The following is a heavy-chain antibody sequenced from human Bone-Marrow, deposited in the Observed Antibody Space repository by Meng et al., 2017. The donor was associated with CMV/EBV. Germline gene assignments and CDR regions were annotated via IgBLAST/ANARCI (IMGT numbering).Heavy chain of an antibody. CDR1: GFPFDDYT. J-gene: IGHJ4*02. V-gene: IGHV3-43*01. D-gene: IGHD6-13*01. CDR2: ISWDGGST. CDR3: AKSLYSSSWGMFDY. Sequence: LSLTCASSGFPFDDYTMHWVRQAPGKGLEWVSLISWDGGSTYYADSVKGRFTISRDNSKNSLYLQMNSLRTEDTALYYCAKSLYSSSWGMFDYSGQGTLVTVSS.